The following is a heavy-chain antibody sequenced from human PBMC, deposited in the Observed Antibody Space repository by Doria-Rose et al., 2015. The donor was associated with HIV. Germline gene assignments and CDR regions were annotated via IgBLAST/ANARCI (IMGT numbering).Heavy chain of an antibody. J-gene: IGHJ4*02. V-gene: IGHV4-4*02. D-gene: IGHD5-18*01. CDR2: VYHSGNT. Sequence: QLQESDPGLVKPSGTLSLTCAVSGGSISSSNWWSWVRQPPGKGLEWIGQVYHSGNTIFNPSLRSRVTISADKSKNQFSLKLTSVTAADTAVYYCARDLGIQLWLGYWGQGTLVAVSS. CDR1: GGSISSSNW. CDR3: ARDLGIQLWLGY.